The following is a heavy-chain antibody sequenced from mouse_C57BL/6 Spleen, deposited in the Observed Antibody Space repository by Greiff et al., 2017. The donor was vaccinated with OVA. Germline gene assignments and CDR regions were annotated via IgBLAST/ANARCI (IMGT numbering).Heavy chain of an antibody. Sequence: QVQLQQSGAELVKPGASVKLSCKASGYTFTSYWMQWVKQRPGQGLEWIGEIDPSDSYTNYNQKFKGKATLTVDTSSSTAYMQLSSLTSEVSAVYYCARRTVVATRYFDVWGTGTTVTVSS. CDR2: IDPSDSYT. CDR1: GYTFTSYW. D-gene: IGHD1-1*01. J-gene: IGHJ1*03. CDR3: ARRTVVATRYFDV. V-gene: IGHV1-50*01.